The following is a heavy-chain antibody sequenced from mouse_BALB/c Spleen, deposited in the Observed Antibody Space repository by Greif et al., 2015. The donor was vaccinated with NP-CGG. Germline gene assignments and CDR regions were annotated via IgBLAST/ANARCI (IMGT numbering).Heavy chain of an antibody. D-gene: IGHD1-1*01. V-gene: IGHV1S137*01. J-gene: IGHJ4*01. CDR1: GYTFTDYA. CDR2: ISTYYGDA. CDR3: ARRTTHYAMDY. Sequence: QVQLQQSGAELVRPGVSVKISCKGSGYTFTDYAMHWVKQSHAKSLEWIGVISTYYGDASYNQKFKGKATMTVDKSSSTAYMERARLTSEDSAIYYCARRTTHYAMDYWGQGTSVTVSS.